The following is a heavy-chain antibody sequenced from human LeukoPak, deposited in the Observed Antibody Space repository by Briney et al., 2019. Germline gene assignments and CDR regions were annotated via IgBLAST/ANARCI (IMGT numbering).Heavy chain of an antibody. CDR1: GFTFSSYA. J-gene: IGHJ3*02. V-gene: IGHV3-30-3*01. CDR3: ARETFIVVVPAALAGHDAFDI. CDR2: ISYDGSNK. Sequence: GGSLRLSCAASGFTFSSYAMHWVRQAPGKGLEWVAVISYDGSNKYYADSVKGRFTISRDNSKNTLYLQMNSLRAEDTAVYYCARETFIVVVPAALAGHDAFDIWGQGTMVTVSS. D-gene: IGHD2-2*01.